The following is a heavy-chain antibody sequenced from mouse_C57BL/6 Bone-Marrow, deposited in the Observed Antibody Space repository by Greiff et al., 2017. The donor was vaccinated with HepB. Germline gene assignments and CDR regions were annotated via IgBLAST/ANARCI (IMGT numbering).Heavy chain of an antibody. V-gene: IGHV1-15*01. CDR2: IDPETGGT. D-gene: IGHD6-1*01. CDR1: GYTFTDYE. CDR3: TKRQALYFDY. Sequence: QVQLQPFGAELVRPGASVTLSCKASGYTFTDYEMHWVKQTPVHGLEWIGAIDPETGGTAYNQKFKGKAILTADKSSSTAYMELRNLPSEDSAVYYCTKRQALYFDYGDEGTTLTGSS. J-gene: IGHJ2*01.